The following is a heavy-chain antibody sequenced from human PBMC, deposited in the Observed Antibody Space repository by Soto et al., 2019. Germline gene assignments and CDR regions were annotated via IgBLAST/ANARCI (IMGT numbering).Heavy chain of an antibody. D-gene: IGHD7-27*01. V-gene: IGHV1-18*01. J-gene: IGHJ6*02. CDR1: GYTFTSYG. CDR2: ISAYNGNT. CDR3: ARKEWGYYYYYGMDV. Sequence: ASVKVSCKASGYTFTSYGISWVRQAPGQGLEWMGWISAYNGNTNYAQKLQGRVTMTTDTSTSTAYMELRSLRSDDTAVYYCARKEWGYYYYYGMDVWGQGTTVTVSS.